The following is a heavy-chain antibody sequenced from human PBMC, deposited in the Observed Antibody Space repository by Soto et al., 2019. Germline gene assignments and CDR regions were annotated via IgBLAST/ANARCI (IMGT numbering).Heavy chain of an antibody. CDR2: INPNSGGT. J-gene: IGHJ4*02. D-gene: IGHD6-6*01. CDR3: ARGPGYSSSSFLYY. V-gene: IGHV1-2*04. Sequence: SVKVSWKASGYTLTGDYMRWVRQAPGQGLEWMGWINPNSGGTNYAQKFQGWVTMTRDTSISTAYMELSRLRSDDTAVYYCARGPGYSSSSFLYYWGQGTLVTVSS. CDR1: GYTLTGDY.